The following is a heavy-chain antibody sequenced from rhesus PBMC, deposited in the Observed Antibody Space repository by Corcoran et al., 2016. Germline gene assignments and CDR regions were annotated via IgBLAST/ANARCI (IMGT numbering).Heavy chain of an antibody. CDR1: GGSISDNYR. CDR3: ARGGMDY. D-gene: IGHD1-32*01. Sequence: QVQLQESGPGVVKPSETLSLTCAVSGGSISDNYRWSWIRQPPGKGLEWIGYIYGSSTTTNHNPSLKMRVTIAKDTSKNQFSLKLRSVTAADTAVYYCARGGMDYWGQGVLVTVSS. V-gene: IGHV4S10*01. CDR2: IYGSSTTT. J-gene: IGHJ4*01.